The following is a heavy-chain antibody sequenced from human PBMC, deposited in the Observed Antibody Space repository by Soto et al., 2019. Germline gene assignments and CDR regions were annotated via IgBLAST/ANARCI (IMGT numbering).Heavy chain of an antibody. CDR3: AREGSGYNL. CDR2: IIPVFGRP. J-gene: IGHJ1*01. Sequence: SVKVSCKASGGSFSSFGTSWVRQAPGQGLEWMGGIIPVFGRPNYAQRFRGRLTITADESTNTVYLELIDLRSEDTAVYYCAREGSGYNLWGQGTQVTVSS. CDR1: GGSFSSFG. D-gene: IGHD5-12*01. V-gene: IGHV1-69*13.